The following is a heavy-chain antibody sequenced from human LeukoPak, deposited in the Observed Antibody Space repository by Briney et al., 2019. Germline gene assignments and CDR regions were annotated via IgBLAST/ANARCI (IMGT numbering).Heavy chain of an antibody. J-gene: IGHJ3*02. CDR3: ARVRNGYNYKAFDI. Sequence: SETLSLTCTVSGGSISSYYWSWIRQPPGKGLEWIGYTYYSGSTNYNPSLKSRVTISVDTSKNQFSLKLSSVTAADTAVYYCARVRNGYNYKAFDIWGQGTMVTVSS. CDR2: TYYSGST. D-gene: IGHD5-24*01. CDR1: GGSISSYY. V-gene: IGHV4-59*01.